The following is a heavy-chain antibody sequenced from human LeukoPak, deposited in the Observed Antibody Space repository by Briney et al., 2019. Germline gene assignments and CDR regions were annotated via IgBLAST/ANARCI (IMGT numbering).Heavy chain of an antibody. CDR1: GGSISSYY. V-gene: IGHV4-59*12. J-gene: IGHJ6*03. D-gene: IGHD3-10*01. CDR2: IYNTGNT. CDR3: ANEVIRDHFYYYMDV. Sequence: PSETLSLTCTVSGGSISSYYWNCIRQPPGKGLEWIGYIYNTGNTNNNPSLKSRVTISVDTSKNHFSLKLSSVTAADTAVYYCANEVIRDHFYYYMDVWGKGTTVTISS.